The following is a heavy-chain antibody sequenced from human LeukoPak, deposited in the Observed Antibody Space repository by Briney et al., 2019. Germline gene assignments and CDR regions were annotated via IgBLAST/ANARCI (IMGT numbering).Heavy chain of an antibody. CDR1: GGSISSYY. CDR2: IYYSGST. CDR3: ARDGANTIFGVVPKDWFDP. V-gene: IGHV4-59*12. J-gene: IGHJ5*02. Sequence: PSETLSLTCTVSGGSISSYYWSWIRQPPGKGLEWIGYIYYSGSTNYKPSLKSRVTISVDTSKNQFSLKLSSVTAAGTAVYYCARDGANTIFGVVPKDWFDPWGQGTLVTVSS. D-gene: IGHD3-3*01.